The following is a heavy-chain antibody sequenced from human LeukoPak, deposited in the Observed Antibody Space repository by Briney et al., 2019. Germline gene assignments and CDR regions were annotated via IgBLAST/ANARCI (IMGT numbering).Heavy chain of an antibody. CDR2: ISASGGGT. Sequence: GGSLRLSCAASGFTFSTYAMSWVRQAPGKGLEWVSSISASGGGTYYADSVKGRVTISRDNSKNTLYLQMNSLRAEDTAVYYCAKERAEYFQNWGQGTLVPVSS. CDR3: AKERAEYFQN. V-gene: IGHV3-23*01. CDR1: GFTFSTYA. J-gene: IGHJ1*01.